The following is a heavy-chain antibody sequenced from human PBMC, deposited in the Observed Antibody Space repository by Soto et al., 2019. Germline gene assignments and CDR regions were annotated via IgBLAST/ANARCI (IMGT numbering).Heavy chain of an antibody. J-gene: IGHJ4*02. D-gene: IGHD3-22*01. CDR1: GFTFSSYS. CDR2: ISSSSSYI. V-gene: IGHV3-21*01. CDR3: ARDGLYCDSSGYPY. Sequence: EVQLVESGGGLVKPGGSLRLSCAASGFTFSSYSMNWVRQAPGKGLEWVSSISSSSSYIYYADSVKGRFTISRDNAKNSLYLQTNSLRAEDTAVYYCARDGLYCDSSGYPYWGQGTLVTVSS.